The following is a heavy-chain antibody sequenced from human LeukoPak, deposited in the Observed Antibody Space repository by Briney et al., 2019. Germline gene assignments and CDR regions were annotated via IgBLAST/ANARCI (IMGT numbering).Heavy chain of an antibody. CDR1: GFIFAKYA. CDR2: ISASGADT. V-gene: IGHV3-23*01. CDR3: ARAAYSSGPDY. J-gene: IGHJ4*02. Sequence: GGSLRLSCTTSGFIFAKYAMAWVRQSPGKGLEWVSTISASGADTYYADSVKGRFTISRDNAKNSLFLQLHGLRAEDTAVYYCARAAYSSGPDYWGQGTLVTVSS. D-gene: IGHD6-19*01.